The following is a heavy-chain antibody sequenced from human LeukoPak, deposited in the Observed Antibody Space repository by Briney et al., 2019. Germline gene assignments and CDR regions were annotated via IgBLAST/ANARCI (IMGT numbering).Heavy chain of an antibody. V-gene: IGHV3-7*03. CDR1: GFALSSHW. J-gene: IGHJ6*02. CDR2: VNRDGSET. Sequence: GSLRLSCAASGFALSSHWMTWVRQVPGRGPEWVANVNRDGSETYYLDSVKGRFTISKDNAKNSLHLQMNSLRAEDTALYHCARNNGMDVWGQGTTVIVSS. CDR3: ARNNGMDV.